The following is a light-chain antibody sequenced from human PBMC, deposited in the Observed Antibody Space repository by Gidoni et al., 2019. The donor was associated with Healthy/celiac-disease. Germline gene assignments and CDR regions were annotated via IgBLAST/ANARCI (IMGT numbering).Light chain of an antibody. CDR1: KLGDKY. Sequence: YELTQPPSVSVAPGQTASITCSGAKLGDKYACWYQQKPGQSPVLVIYQDSKRPSGIPERFSGSNSGNTATLTISGTQAMDEADYYCQAWDSSTVVFGGGTKLTVL. CDR2: QDS. CDR3: QAWDSSTVV. J-gene: IGLJ2*01. V-gene: IGLV3-1*01.